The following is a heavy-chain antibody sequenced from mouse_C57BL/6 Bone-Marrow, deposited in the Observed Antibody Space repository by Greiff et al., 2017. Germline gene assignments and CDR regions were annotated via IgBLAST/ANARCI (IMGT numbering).Heavy chain of an antibody. CDR3: TRPYSNYRAWFAY. J-gene: IGHJ3*01. CDR2: IYPGNSDT. V-gene: IGHV1-5*01. D-gene: IGHD2-5*01. Sequence: VQLQQSGTVLARPGASVKMSCKTSGYTFTSYWMHWVKQRPGKGLEWIGAIYPGNSDTSYNQKFKGKAKLTAVTSASTAYMELSSLTNEDSAVYYCTRPYSNYRAWFAYWGQGTLVTVSA. CDR1: GYTFTSYW.